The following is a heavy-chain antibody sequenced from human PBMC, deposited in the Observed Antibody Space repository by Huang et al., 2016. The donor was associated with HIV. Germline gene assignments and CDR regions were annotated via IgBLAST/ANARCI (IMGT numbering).Heavy chain of an antibody. Sequence: QLQLQESGPGLVKPSETLSLTCTVSGGSIRSDNYYWGWIRQPPGKGLEWIVSIYYSARTYSNPSRKRRVTITVDTSKNHFSLRMRSVTAADTAVYYCARLPGSITMIRGVITDPYWGQGTLVTVSS. CDR2: IYYSART. CDR3: ARLPGSITMIRGVITDPY. V-gene: IGHV4-39*02. CDR1: GGSIRSDNYY. J-gene: IGHJ4*02. D-gene: IGHD3-10*01.